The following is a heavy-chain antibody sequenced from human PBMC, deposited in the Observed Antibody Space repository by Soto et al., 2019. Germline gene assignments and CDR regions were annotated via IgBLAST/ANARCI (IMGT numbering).Heavy chain of an antibody. D-gene: IGHD2-21*02. J-gene: IGHJ4*02. CDR2: MFHSGST. V-gene: IGHV4-31*03. CDR3: ARVTDPVVTASTPFDR. CDR1: GGSITSGGHY. Sequence: QVQLQESGPGQVKPSQTLSLTCTVSGGSITSGGHYWAWIRQHPGKGLEWIGYMFHSGSTHYNPSLKSRISISVDTSKNQFSLKLSSVPAADTAVYYCARVTDPVVTASTPFDRWGQGALVTVSS.